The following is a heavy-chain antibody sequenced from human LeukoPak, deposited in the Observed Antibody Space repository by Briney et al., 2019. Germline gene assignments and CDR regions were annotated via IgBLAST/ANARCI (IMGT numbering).Heavy chain of an antibody. CDR3: AREFGERQL. V-gene: IGHV3-30*04. CDR1: GFMFTNYA. CDR2: ITNDGSNE. D-gene: IGHD3-10*01. J-gene: IGHJ4*02. Sequence: GGSLRLSCAASGFMFTNYAMHWVRQAPGKGLEWAASITNDGSNEYYADSVKGRFTISRGNSKNTLYLQMNSLRTEDAAVYYCAREFGERQLWGQGTLVTVSS.